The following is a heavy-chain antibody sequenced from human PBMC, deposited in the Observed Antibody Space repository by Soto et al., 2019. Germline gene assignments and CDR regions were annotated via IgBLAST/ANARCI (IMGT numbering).Heavy chain of an antibody. D-gene: IGHD1-1*01. CDR2: INDDGIST. CDR3: TRGPRSTSTGTGAF. J-gene: IGHJ4*02. Sequence: GSLRLSCAASGFTFSMYWMHWVRQVPGKGPEWVSRINDDGISTNYADSVEGRFTISRDNAKNTLYLQMNALRVEDTAVYYCTRGPRSTSTGTGAFWGQGTLVTVSS. V-gene: IGHV3-74*01. CDR1: GFTFSMYW.